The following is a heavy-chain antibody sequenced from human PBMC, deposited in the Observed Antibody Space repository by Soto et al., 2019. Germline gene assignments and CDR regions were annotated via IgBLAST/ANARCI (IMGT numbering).Heavy chain of an antibody. CDR2: INPSGGST. CDR1: GYTFTDYY. CDR3: ARGSSLALEY. J-gene: IGHJ4*02. V-gene: IGHV1-46*01. Sequence: WASVKVSCKASGYTFTDYYMHWVRQAPGQGLEWMGFINPSGGSTTYVQKFQGRVTMTSDTSKSTVYMDLNSLRSEDTAVYYCARGSSLALEYWGQGTQVTVSS.